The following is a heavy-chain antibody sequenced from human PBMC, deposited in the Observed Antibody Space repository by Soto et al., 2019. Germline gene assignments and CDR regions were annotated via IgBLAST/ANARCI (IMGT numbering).Heavy chain of an antibody. J-gene: IGHJ4*02. D-gene: IGHD3-10*01. CDR2: ISCDGSNI. CDR3: ATDLSVCW. CDR1: GFTFSSYA. Sequence: GGSLRLSCAASGFTFSSYAMHWVRQAPGKGLEWVAVISCDGSNIYYADSVKGRFTISRDNAKNTLYLQMNSLRAEDTAVYYCATDLSVCWWGQGTLVTVSS. V-gene: IGHV3-30-3*01.